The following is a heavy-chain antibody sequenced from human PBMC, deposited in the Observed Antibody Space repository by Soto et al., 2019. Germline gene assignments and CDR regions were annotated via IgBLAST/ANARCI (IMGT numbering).Heavy chain of an antibody. CDR3: ARSKEVDRRDGYNIQLHYGMDV. J-gene: IGHJ6*02. CDR2: IYPGDSDT. D-gene: IGHD5-12*01. V-gene: IGHV5-51*01. CDR1: GYSFTSYW. Sequence: PGESLKISCKGSGYSFTSYWIGWVRQMPGKGLEWMGIIYPGDSDTRYSPSFQGQVTISADKSISTAYLQWSSLKASDTAMYYCARSKEVDRRDGYNIQLHYGMDVWGQGTTVTVSS.